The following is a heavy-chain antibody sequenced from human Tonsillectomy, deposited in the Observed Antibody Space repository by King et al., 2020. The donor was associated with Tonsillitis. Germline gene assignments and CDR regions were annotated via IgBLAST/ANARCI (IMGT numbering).Heavy chain of an antibody. V-gene: IGHV1-58*01. CDR2: IVVGSGNT. J-gene: IGHJ4*02. D-gene: IGHD7-27*01. CDR3: AADGNCGSRFDY. Sequence: QLVQSGPEVKKPGTSVKVSCKASGFTFTSSAVQWVRQARGQRLEWIGWIVVGSGNTNYAQKFQERVTITRDMSTSTAYMELSSLRSEDTAVYYCAADGNCGSRFDYWGQGTLVTVSS. CDR1: GFTFTSSA.